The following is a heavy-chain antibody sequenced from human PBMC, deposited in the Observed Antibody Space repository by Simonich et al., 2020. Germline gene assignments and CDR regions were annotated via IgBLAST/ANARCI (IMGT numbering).Heavy chain of an antibody. Sequence: QVQLQESGPGLVKPSETLSLTCAVSGYSISSGYYWGWIRQPPGKGLEWIGRSYHSGSTYYNPSLKSRVTISVDTSKNQFSRKLSSVTAADTAVYYCRGYCSNTSCYDYWGQGTLVTVSS. J-gene: IGHJ4*02. V-gene: IGHV4-38-2*01. CDR2: SYHSGST. CDR1: GYSISSGYY. CDR3: RGYCSNTSCYDY. D-gene: IGHD2-2*01.